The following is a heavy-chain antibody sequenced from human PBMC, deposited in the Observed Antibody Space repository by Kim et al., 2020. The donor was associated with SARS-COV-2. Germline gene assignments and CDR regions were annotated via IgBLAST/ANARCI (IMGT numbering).Heavy chain of an antibody. CDR1: GGTFSSYA. D-gene: IGHD6-19*01. J-gene: IGHJ6*02. CDR3: ARDLPVLAVAGRWGLDYYYYGMDV. V-gene: IGHV1-69*05. CDR2: IIPIFGTA. Sequence: SVKVSCKASGGTFSSYAISWVRQATGQGLEWMGGIIPIFGTANYAQKFQGRVTITTDESTSTAYMELSSLRSEDTAVYYCARDLPVLAVAGRWGLDYYYYGMDVWSQGTTVTVSS.